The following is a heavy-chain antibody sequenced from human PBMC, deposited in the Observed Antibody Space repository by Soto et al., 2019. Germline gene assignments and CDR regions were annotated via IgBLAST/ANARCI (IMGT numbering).Heavy chain of an antibody. CDR3: ASRIGDDFWSGSKRNEYYYYYMDV. CDR2: IYYSGST. D-gene: IGHD3-3*01. Sequence: SETLSLTCTVSGGSISSYYWSWIRQPPGKGLEWIGYIYYSGSTNYNPSLKSRVTISVDTSKNQFSLKLSSVTAADTAVYYCASRIGDDFWSGSKRNEYYYYYMDVWGKGTTVTVSS. CDR1: GGSISSYY. J-gene: IGHJ6*03. V-gene: IGHV4-59*08.